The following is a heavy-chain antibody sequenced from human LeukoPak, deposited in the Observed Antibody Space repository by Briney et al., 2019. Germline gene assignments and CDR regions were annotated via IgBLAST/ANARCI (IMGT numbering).Heavy chain of an antibody. CDR3: AKTARVPDY. CDR1: GFIYSDFY. D-gene: IGHD6-6*01. CDR2: ISPSSHDI. Sequence: QPGGSLRLSCAASGFIYSDFYMSWVRQAAGKGLEYIAYISPSSHDIIYADSVKGRFTISRDNAKNSLYLQMNSLRAEDTAVYYCAKTARVPDYWGQGTQVTVSS. J-gene: IGHJ4*02. V-gene: IGHV3-11*06.